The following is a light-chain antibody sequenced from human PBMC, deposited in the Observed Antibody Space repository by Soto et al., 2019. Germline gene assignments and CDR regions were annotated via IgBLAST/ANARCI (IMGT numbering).Light chain of an antibody. J-gene: IGLJ2*01. CDR2: EDN. CDR1: SCSIASNY. Sequence: NFILTQPHSVSESPGKTVTISCTCISCSIASNYVQWYQQRPGSAPTTVIYEDNQRPSGVPDRFSGSIDSSSNSASLTISGLKTEDEADYYCQSYDSSNYVVFGGGTQLTVL. CDR3: QSYDSSNYVV. V-gene: IGLV6-57*02.